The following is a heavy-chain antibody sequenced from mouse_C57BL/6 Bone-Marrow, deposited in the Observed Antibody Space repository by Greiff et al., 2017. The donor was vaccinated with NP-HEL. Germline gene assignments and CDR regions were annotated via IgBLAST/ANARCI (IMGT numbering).Heavy chain of an antibody. Sequence: QVQLQQPGAELVKPGASVKLSCKASGYTFTSYWMQWVKQRPGQGLEWIGEIDPSDSYTNYNQKFKGKATLPVDTSTSTAYMQLSSLTSEDSAVYYCARREGYSNCLYYFDYWGQGTTLTVSS. J-gene: IGHJ2*01. CDR1: GYTFTSYW. V-gene: IGHV1-50*01. D-gene: IGHD2-5*01. CDR3: ARREGYSNCLYYFDY. CDR2: IDPSDSYT.